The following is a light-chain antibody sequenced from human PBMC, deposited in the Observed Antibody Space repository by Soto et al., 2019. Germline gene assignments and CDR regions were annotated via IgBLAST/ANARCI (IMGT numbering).Light chain of an antibody. CDR2: GAS. CDR3: PQYGSSPLT. J-gene: IGKJ1*01. V-gene: IGKV3-20*01. Sequence: EIVLTQSPGTLSLSPGERATLSCRASQSVSSSYLAWYQQKPGQAPRLLIYGASSRATGIPDRFSGSGSGTDFTLTISSLEPEDFAVYYCPQYGSSPLTFDQGTKVEIK. CDR1: QSVSSSY.